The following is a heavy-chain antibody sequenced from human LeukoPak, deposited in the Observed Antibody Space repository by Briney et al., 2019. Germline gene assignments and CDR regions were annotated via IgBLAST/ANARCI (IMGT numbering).Heavy chain of an antibody. CDR1: GYTFTSYG. CDR3: ARDSYDSSGSYFFLKLLDY. D-gene: IGHD3-22*01. V-gene: IGHV1-18*01. Sequence: ASVKVSCKVSGYTFTSYGINWVRQAPGQGLEWMGWITAFNGNTDYAQKFQGRVTMTTDTTTNTAYMELRSLRSDDTAVYYCARDSYDSSGSYFFLKLLDYWGQGTLVTVSS. J-gene: IGHJ4*02. CDR2: ITAFNGNT.